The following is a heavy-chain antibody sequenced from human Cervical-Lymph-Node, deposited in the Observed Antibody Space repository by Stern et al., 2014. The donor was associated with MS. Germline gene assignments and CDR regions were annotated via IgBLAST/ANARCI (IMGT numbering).Heavy chain of an antibody. CDR2: LWYDGSNK. CDR3: ARSSSPSPYYYYGMDV. V-gene: IGHV3-33*01. J-gene: IGHJ6*02. CDR1: GFTFSSYG. Sequence: QVQLVESGGGVVQPGRSLRLTCAASGFTFSSYGMHWVRQAPGTGLEWVAVLWYDGSNKYYADSVKGRFTISRDNSKNTLYLQMNSLRAEDTAVYYCARSSSPSPYYYYGMDVWGQGTTVTVSS. D-gene: IGHD6-13*01.